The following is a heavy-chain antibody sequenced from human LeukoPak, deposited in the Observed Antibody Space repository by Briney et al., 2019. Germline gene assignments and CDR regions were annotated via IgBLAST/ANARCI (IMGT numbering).Heavy chain of an antibody. CDR3: ARDLRGYSSSWLVSLYYFDY. CDR2: IYYSGST. D-gene: IGHD6-13*01. Sequence: PSETLSLTCTVSGGSISSYYWSWIRQPPGKGLEWIGSIYYSGSTYYNPSLKSRVTISVDTSKNQFSLKLSSVTAADTAVYYCARDLRGYSSSWLVSLYYFDYWGQGTLVTVSS. CDR1: GGSISSYY. V-gene: IGHV4-39*07. J-gene: IGHJ4*02.